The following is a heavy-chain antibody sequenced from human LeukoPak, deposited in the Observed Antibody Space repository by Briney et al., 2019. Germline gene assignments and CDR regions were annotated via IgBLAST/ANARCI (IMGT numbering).Heavy chain of an antibody. CDR3: TRTGESGDS. V-gene: IGHV6-1*01. CDR2: TYYRSKWHH. J-gene: IGHJ4*02. CDR1: GDSVSSNRAA. Sequence: SQTLSLTCAISGDSVSSNRAAWNWIRQSPSRDLEWLGRTYYRSKWHHEYAVSVRSRININPDTSKNQLSLQLNSVTPEDTAVYYCTRTGESGDSWGQGTLVTVSS. D-gene: IGHD2-21*02.